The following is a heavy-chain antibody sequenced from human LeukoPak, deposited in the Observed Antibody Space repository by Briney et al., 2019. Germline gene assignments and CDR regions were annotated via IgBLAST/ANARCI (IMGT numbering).Heavy chain of an antibody. J-gene: IGHJ1*01. V-gene: IGHV3-7*01. CDR1: GFTFSSYW. CDR3: ARAIPYCSGGSCYVGYFQH. D-gene: IGHD2-15*01. CDR2: IKQDGSEK. Sequence: GGSLRLSCAASGFTFSSYWMSWVRQAPGKGLEWVANIKQDGSEKYYVDSVKGRFTISRDNAKNSLYLQMNSLRAEDAAVYYCARAIPYCSGGSCYVGYFQHWGQGTLVTVSS.